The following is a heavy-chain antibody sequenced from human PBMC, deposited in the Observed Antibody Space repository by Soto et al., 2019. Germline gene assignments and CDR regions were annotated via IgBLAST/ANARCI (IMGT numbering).Heavy chain of an antibody. D-gene: IGHD6-19*01. V-gene: IGHV4-34*01. CDR1: AGSFSHYY. J-gene: IGHJ3*02. CDR2: IKHSGSS. Sequence: QVQQQPWGAGLLKPSETLSLTCAVYAGSFSHYYWNWIRQSPGKGLELIGKIKHSGSSNYNPSIRSRVSISVVMSKNQFSLRLTSVTAADTAVYYCARGGSSDWQVALDIWGQGTMVTVSS. CDR3: ARGGSSDWQVALDI.